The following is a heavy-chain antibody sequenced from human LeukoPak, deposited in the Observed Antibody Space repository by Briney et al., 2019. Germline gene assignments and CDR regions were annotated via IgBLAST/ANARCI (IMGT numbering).Heavy chain of an antibody. V-gene: IGHV3-21*01. CDR2: ISSSSSYI. CDR3: ARDRYEWELPPDAFDI. D-gene: IGHD1-26*01. Sequence: GGSLRLSCAASGFTSSSYSMNWVRQAPGKGLEWVSSISSSSSYIYYADSVKGRFTISRDNAKNSLYLQMNSLRAEDTAVYYCARDRYEWELPPDAFDIWGQGTMVTVSS. J-gene: IGHJ3*02. CDR1: GFTSSSYS.